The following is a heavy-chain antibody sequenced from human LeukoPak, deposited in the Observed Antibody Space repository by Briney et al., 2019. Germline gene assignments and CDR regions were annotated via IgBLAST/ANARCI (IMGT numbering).Heavy chain of an antibody. Sequence: SETLSLTCTVSGGSFSSGSYYWRWIRQPPGKGLEWIGYIYYSGSTNYNPSLNSRVTISVDTSKNQFSLKLRSVTAADTAVYYCARGARAGYNLEPFDYWGQGTLVTVSS. CDR3: ARGARAGYNLEPFDY. D-gene: IGHD5-24*01. CDR2: IYYSGST. V-gene: IGHV4-61*01. CDR1: GGSFSSGSYY. J-gene: IGHJ4*02.